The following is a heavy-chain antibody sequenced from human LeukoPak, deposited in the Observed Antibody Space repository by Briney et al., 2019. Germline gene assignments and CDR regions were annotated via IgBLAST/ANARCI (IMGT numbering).Heavy chain of an antibody. Sequence: PGGSLRLSCTASGFTFSSYAMSWVRQAPGKGLEWVSAISGSGGSTYYADSVKGRFTISRGNSKNTLYLQMNSLRAEDTAVYYCAKASGSYYGFDYWGQGTLVTVSS. D-gene: IGHD1-26*01. J-gene: IGHJ4*02. CDR3: AKASGSYYGFDY. CDR2: ISGSGGST. V-gene: IGHV3-23*01. CDR1: GFTFSSYA.